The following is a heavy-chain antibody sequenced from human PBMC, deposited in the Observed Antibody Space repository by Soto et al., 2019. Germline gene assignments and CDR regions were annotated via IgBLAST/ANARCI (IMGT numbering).Heavy chain of an antibody. J-gene: IGHJ3*02. CDR3: ARDVGGSPEGGAFDI. D-gene: IGHD1-26*01. CDR2: IIPIFGTA. Sequence: GASVKVSCKASGYSFTGNSMHWVRQAPGQGLEWMGGIIPIFGTANYAQKYQGRVTITADESTSTAYMELSSLRSEDTAVYYCARDVGGSPEGGAFDIWGQGTMVTVSS. CDR1: GYSFTGNS. V-gene: IGHV1-69*13.